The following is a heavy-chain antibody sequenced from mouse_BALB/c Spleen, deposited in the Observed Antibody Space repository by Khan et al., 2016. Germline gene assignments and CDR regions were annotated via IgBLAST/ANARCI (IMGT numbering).Heavy chain of an antibody. V-gene: IGHV14-3*02. CDR3: ASMIIAY. J-gene: IGHJ3*01. Sequence: VQLQQSGAELVKPGASVKLSCTASGFNIKDSYMHWVKQRLEQGLERIGSIDPANGNTKYDPKFQDKATITADTSPNPAYLQRSSLTHEATAVYYWASMIIAYWCQRTLVTVAA. D-gene: IGHD2-4*01. CDR2: IDPANGNT. CDR1: GFNIKDSY.